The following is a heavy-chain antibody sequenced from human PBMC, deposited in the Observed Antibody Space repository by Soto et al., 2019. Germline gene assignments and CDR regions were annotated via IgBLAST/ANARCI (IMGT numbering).Heavy chain of an antibody. Sequence: EVQVLQSGGGLVQPGGSLRLSCAASGFTFSSYAMSWVRQAPGKGLEWGSVIRGSGDSTYYADSVKGRFTISGDNSKNTLYLQMSSLRAEDTAAYYCAKLPLSMQYFDYWGQGTLVTVSS. CDR2: IRGSGDST. V-gene: IGHV3-23*01. J-gene: IGHJ4*02. CDR1: GFTFSSYA. CDR3: AKLPLSMQYFDY. D-gene: IGHD2-2*01.